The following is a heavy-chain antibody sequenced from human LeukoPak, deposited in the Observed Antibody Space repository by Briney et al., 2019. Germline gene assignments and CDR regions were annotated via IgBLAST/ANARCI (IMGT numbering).Heavy chain of an antibody. D-gene: IGHD6-19*01. V-gene: IGHV1-2*02. Sequence: ASVKVSCKASGYTFTGYYMHWVRQAPGQGLEWMGWINPNSGGTNYAQKFQGRVTMTRDTSISTAYMELSRLRSEDTAVYYCARDPQAVGGWYYFDYWGQGTLVTVSS. CDR1: GYTFTGYY. J-gene: IGHJ4*02. CDR3: ARDPQAVGGWYYFDY. CDR2: INPNSGGT.